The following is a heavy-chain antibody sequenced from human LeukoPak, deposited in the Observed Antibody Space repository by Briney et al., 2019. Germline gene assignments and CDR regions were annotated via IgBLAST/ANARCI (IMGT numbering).Heavy chain of an antibody. Sequence: ASVKVSCKASGYTFTGYYMHWVRQAPGQGLEWMGWINPNSGGTNYAQKFQGWVTMTRDTSISTAYMELSRLRSDDTAVYYCARSSQFIAVAGTGFDYWGQGTLVTVSS. D-gene: IGHD6-19*01. J-gene: IGHJ4*02. CDR3: ARSSQFIAVAGTGFDY. CDR2: INPNSGGT. V-gene: IGHV1-2*04. CDR1: GYTFTGYY.